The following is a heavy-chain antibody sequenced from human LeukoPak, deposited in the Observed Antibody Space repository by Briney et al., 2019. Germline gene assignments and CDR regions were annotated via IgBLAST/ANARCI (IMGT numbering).Heavy chain of an antibody. CDR3: ARDDGSSWYGGYFDY. D-gene: IGHD6-13*01. CDR2: INPNSGGT. Sequence: ASVKVSCKASGYTFTGYYMHWVRQAPGQGLEWMGWINPNSGGTNYAQTFQGRVTMTRDTSISTAYMELSRLRSDDTAVYYCARDDGSSWYGGYFDYWGQGTLVTVSS. CDR1: GYTFTGYY. J-gene: IGHJ4*02. V-gene: IGHV1-2*02.